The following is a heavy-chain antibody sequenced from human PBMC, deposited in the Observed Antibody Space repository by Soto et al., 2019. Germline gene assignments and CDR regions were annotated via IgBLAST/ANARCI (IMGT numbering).Heavy chain of an antibody. V-gene: IGHV1-18*04. CDR1: GYTFTSYG. Sequence: QVQLVQSGAEVKKPGASVKVSCKASGYTFTSYGISWVRQAPGQGLEWMGWISAYNGNTNYAQKLQGRVTMTTDTSTSTAYMELRSLRSDDTAVYYCARDLGPPGFITIFGVVIEGGSYFDYWGQGTLVTVSS. CDR2: ISAYNGNT. J-gene: IGHJ4*02. D-gene: IGHD3-3*01. CDR3: ARDLGPPGFITIFGVVIEGGSYFDY.